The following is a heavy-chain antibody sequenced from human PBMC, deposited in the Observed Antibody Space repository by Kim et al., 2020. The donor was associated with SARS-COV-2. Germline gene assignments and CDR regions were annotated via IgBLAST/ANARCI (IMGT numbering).Heavy chain of an antibody. CDR3: ARREGGSNYFDY. D-gene: IGHD1-26*01. V-gene: IGHV4-59*08. Sequence: YTPPPKSRVTMSVDPSKNQFSLKRSSVTAADTAVYYCARREGGSNYFDYWGQGTLVTVSS. J-gene: IGHJ4*02.